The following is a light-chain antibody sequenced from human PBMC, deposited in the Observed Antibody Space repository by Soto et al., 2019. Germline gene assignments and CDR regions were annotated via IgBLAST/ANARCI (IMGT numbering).Light chain of an antibody. Sequence: QSALTQPASVSGSPGQSITISCTGTSSDIGAYNYVSWYQQHPGNAPKLMIYEVSNRPSGVSNRFSASKSGYTASLTISGLQAEDEANYYCSSYTSSATVVFGGGTKLTVL. CDR1: SSDIGAYNY. CDR3: SSYTSSATVV. CDR2: EVS. V-gene: IGLV2-14*01. J-gene: IGLJ2*01.